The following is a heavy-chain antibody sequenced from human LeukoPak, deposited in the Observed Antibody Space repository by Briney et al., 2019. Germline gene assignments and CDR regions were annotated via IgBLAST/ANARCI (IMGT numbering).Heavy chain of an antibody. CDR3: ARQRYSRGWDAEY. D-gene: IGHD6-19*01. CDR1: GGSISSSSYY. Sequence: PSETLSLTCTVSGGSISSSSYYWGWVRQPPGKGLEWIGSIYYSGSTYYNPSLKSRVTISVDTSKNQFPLKLSSVTAADTAVYYCARQRYSRGWDAEYWGQGTLVTVSS. J-gene: IGHJ4*02. V-gene: IGHV4-39*01. CDR2: IYYSGST.